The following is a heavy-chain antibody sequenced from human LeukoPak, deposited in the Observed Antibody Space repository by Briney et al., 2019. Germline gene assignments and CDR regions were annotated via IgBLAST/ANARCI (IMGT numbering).Heavy chain of an antibody. V-gene: IGHV1-2*02. D-gene: IGHD3-22*01. Sequence: GASVKVSCKASGYTFTGYYMHWVRQAPGQGLEWMGWINPNSGGTNYAQKFQGRVTMTRDTSTSTVYMELSSLRSEDTAVYYCARDGVYYYDSSGPYYYYYYMDVWGKGTTVTISS. J-gene: IGHJ6*03. CDR2: INPNSGGT. CDR1: GYTFTGYY. CDR3: ARDGVYYYDSSGPYYYYYYMDV.